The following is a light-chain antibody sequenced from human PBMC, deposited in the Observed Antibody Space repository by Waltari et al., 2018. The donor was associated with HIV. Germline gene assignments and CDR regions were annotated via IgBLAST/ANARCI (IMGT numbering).Light chain of an antibody. CDR1: ALPNKY. V-gene: IGLV3-25*03. CDR2: KDS. CDR3: QSADSSGTYV. Sequence: SYELTQPPSVSVSPGQPARITCSGDALPNKYAYWYQQRPGQAPLLVIFKDSERPSGIPERFSGSSAGTTVTLTISGVQAEDEADYYCQSADSSGTYVFGTGTKVTVL. J-gene: IGLJ1*01.